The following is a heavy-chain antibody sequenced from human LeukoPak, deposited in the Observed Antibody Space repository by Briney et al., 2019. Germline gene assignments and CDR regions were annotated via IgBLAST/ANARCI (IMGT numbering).Heavy chain of an antibody. J-gene: IGHJ3*02. CDR2: IYTSGNT. CDR1: GGSISSYY. V-gene: IGHV4-4*07. D-gene: IGHD2-8*01. CDR3: ARAYDDAFDI. Sequence: SETLSLTCTVSGGSISSYYWSWIRQPAGKELEWIGRIYTSGNTNYNPSLKSRVTISVDTSKNQFSLKLSSVTAADTAVYYCARAYDDAFDIWGQGTMVTVSS.